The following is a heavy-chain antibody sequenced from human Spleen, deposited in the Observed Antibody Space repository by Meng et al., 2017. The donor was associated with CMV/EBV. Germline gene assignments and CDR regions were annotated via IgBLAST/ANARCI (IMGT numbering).Heavy chain of an antibody. V-gene: IGHV3-23*01. CDR2: ISGSGGST. D-gene: IGHD3-22*01. Sequence: GGSLRLSCAASGFTFSRYWMHWVRQFPGKGLEWVSAISGSGGSTYYADSVKGRFTISRDNSKNTLYLQMNSLRAEDTAVYYCAKAAHDYYDSSGSDYWGQGTLVTVSS. J-gene: IGHJ4*02. CDR1: GFTFSRYW. CDR3: AKAAHDYYDSSGSDY.